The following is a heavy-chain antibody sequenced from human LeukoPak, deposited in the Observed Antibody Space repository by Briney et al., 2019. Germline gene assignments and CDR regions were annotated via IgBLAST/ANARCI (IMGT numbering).Heavy chain of an antibody. V-gene: IGHV3-53*01. Sequence: GGSLRLSCAASGFTVSSNYMSWVRQAPGKGLEWVSVIYSGGSTYYADSVKGRFTISRDNSKNTLYLQMNSLRAEDTAVYYCARKWELLKGYYGMDVWGQGTTVTVSS. CDR1: GFTVSSNY. D-gene: IGHD1-26*01. CDR3: ARKWELLKGYYGMDV. CDR2: IYSGGST. J-gene: IGHJ6*02.